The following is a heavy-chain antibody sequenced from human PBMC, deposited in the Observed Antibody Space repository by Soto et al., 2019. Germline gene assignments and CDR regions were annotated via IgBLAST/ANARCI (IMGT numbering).Heavy chain of an antibody. CDR2: INSDGSTT. J-gene: IGHJ3*02. D-gene: IGHD2-21*01. CDR1: GFTFSSYW. CDR3: ARIRVGHNAFDI. Sequence: EVQLVESGGGLVQPGGSLRLSCAASGFTFSSYWMHWVRQAPGTGLVWVSRINSDGSTTTYADSVKGRFTISRDNAKNTLYMQMNCLTAEDTAVYYCARIRVGHNAFDISGQGTMVTVSS. V-gene: IGHV3-74*01.